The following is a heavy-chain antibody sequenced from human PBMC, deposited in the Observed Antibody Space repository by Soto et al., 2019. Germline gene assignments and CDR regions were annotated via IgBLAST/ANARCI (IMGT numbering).Heavy chain of an antibody. D-gene: IGHD5-18*01. J-gene: IGHJ6*02. CDR2: INPNSGGT. CDR3: AREKRAEQLWLFYGMDV. V-gene: IGHV1-2*04. CDR1: GYTFTGYY. Sequence: ASVKVSCKASGYTFTGYYMHWVRQAPGQGLEWMGWINPNSGGTNYAQKFQGWVTMTRDTSISTAYMELSRLRSDDTAVYYCAREKRAEQLWLFYGMDVWGQGTTVTVSS.